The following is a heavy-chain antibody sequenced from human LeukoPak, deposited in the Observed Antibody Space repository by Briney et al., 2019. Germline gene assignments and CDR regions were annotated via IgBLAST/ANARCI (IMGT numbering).Heavy chain of an antibody. CDR3: AKVAQPYYYYYGMDV. V-gene: IGHV3-30*02. CDR2: IRYDGSNK. J-gene: IGHJ6*02. Sequence: GGSLRLSCAASGFTFSSYVMHWVRQAPGKGLEWVAFIRYDGSNKYYADSVKGRFTISRDNSKNTLYLQMNSLRAEDTAVYYCAKVAQPYYYYYGMDVWGQGTTVTVSS. CDR1: GFTFSSYV.